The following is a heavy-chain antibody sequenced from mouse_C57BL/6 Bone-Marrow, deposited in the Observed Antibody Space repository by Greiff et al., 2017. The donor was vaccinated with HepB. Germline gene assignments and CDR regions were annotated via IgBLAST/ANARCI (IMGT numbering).Heavy chain of an antibody. Sequence: EVQRVESGPGLVKPSQSLSLTCSVTGYSITSGYYWNWIRQFPGNKLEWMGYISYDGSNNYNPSLKNRISITRDTSKNQFFLKLNSVTTEDTATYYCARADSWVWAMDYWGQGTSVTVSS. D-gene: IGHD4-1*01. J-gene: IGHJ4*01. CDR1: GYSITSGYY. CDR3: ARADSWVWAMDY. CDR2: ISYDGSN. V-gene: IGHV3-6*01.